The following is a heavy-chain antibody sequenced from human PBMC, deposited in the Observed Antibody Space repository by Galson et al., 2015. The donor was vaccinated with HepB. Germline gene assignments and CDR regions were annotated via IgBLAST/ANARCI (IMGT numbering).Heavy chain of an antibody. D-gene: IGHD6-13*01. J-gene: IGHJ2*01. CDR2: IYYSGST. CDR3: AGGYSSSWYPDWYFDL. Sequence: ETLSLTCTVSGGSISSYYWTWIRQPPGKGLEWIGYIYYSGSTNYNPSLKSRVTISVDTSKNQSSLKLSSVTAADTAVYYCAGGYSSSWYPDWYFDLWGRGTLVSVSS. CDR1: GGSISSYY. V-gene: IGHV4-59*01.